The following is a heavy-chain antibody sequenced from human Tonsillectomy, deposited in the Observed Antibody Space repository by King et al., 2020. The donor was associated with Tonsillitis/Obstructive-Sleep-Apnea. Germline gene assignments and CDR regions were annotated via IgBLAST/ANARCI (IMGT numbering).Heavy chain of an antibody. CDR2: MYSGGST. J-gene: IGHJ4*02. D-gene: IGHD3-3*01. Sequence: VQLVESGGGVVQPGGSLRLSCAASGFTVSSNYMSWVRQAPGKGLEWVSSMYSGGSTYYAESVKGRFTISRDHSKNTLYLQMNSLRAEDAAVYYCARGINADFWSSDYISYYFDYWGQGTLVTVSS. CDR3: ARGINADFWSSDYISYYFDY. V-gene: IGHV3-66*01. CDR1: GFTVSSNY.